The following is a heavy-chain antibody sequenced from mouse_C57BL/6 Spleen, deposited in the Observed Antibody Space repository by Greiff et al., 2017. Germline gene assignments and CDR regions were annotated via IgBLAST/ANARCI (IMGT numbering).Heavy chain of an antibody. Sequence: EVKLEESGPGLVKPSQSLSLTCSVTGYSITSGYYWNWIRQFPGNKLEWMGYISYDGSNNYNPSLKNRISITRDTSKNQFFLKLNSVTTEDTATYNCALITTVVADYWGQGTTLTVSS. CDR3: ALITTVVADY. CDR2: ISYDGSN. CDR1: GYSITSGYY. V-gene: IGHV3-6*01. D-gene: IGHD1-1*01. J-gene: IGHJ2*01.